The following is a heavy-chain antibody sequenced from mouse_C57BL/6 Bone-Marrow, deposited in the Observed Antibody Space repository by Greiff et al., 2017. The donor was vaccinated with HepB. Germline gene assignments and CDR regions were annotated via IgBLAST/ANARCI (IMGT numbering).Heavy chain of an antibody. CDR1: GFTFSSYA. V-gene: IGHV5-4*01. J-gene: IGHJ3*01. CDR3: ARDRDGYLLAY. Sequence: DVMLVESGGGLVKPGGSLKLSCAASGFTFSSYAMSWVRQTPEKRLEWVATISDGGSYTYYPDNVKGRFPISRDNAKNNLYLQMSHLKSEDTAMYYCARDRDGYLLAYWGQGTLVTVSA. D-gene: IGHD2-3*01. CDR2: ISDGGSYT.